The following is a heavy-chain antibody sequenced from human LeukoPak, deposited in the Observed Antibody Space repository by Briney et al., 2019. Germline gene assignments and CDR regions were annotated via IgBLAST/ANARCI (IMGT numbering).Heavy chain of an antibody. CDR2: ISSNGGST. Sequence: GGSVRLSCSASGFTFSNYAMEWGRQAPGKGLEYVSAISSNGGSTYYTESSSGRFTISRDDSKNTVYIQMSSLRPEDTAVYYCVKGPGPTVNYYFDFWGQGTLVAVSS. V-gene: IGHV3-64*05. J-gene: IGHJ4*02. D-gene: IGHD4-17*01. CDR3: VKGPGPTVNYYFDF. CDR1: GFTFSNYA.